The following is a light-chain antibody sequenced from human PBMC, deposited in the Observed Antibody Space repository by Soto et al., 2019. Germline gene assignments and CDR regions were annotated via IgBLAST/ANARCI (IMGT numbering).Light chain of an antibody. CDR1: QGISSA. Sequence: AIHLTQSPSPLSASVGDRVTITCRASQGISSALAWYQQKPGKAPKLLIYDASSLESGVPSRFSGSGSGTDFTLTISSLQPEDFATYYCQQFNSYTRTFGQGTKVDIK. CDR3: QQFNSYTRT. CDR2: DAS. J-gene: IGKJ1*01. V-gene: IGKV1-13*02.